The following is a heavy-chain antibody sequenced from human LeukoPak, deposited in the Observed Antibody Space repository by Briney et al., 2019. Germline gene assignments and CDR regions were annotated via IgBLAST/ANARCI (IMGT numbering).Heavy chain of an antibody. CDR1: GGSFSGYY. J-gene: IGHJ4*02. V-gene: IGHV4-34*01. D-gene: IGHD2-2*01. Sequence: SETLSLTWAVYGGSFSGYYWSWIRQPPGKGLEWIGEINHSGSSNFNPSLKSRVTISVDTSKNQFSLNLSSVTAADTGVYYCARATDIVVVPAVRRAFFDFWGQGTLVTVSS. CDR2: INHSGSS. CDR3: ARATDIVVVPAVRRAFFDF.